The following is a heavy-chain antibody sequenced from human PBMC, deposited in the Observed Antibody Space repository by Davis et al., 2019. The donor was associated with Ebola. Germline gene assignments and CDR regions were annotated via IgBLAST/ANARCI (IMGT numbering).Heavy chain of an antibody. CDR1: GFTFSSYA. J-gene: IGHJ6*02. CDR3: AREKGKDFWSEYYYYYGMDV. D-gene: IGHD3-3*01. CDR2: ISGSGGST. V-gene: IGHV3-23*01. Sequence: PGGSLRLSCAASGFTFSSYAMSWVRQAPEKGLEWLSAISGSGGSTYYADSVKGRFTISRDNSKNTLYLQMNSLRAEDTAVYYCAREKGKDFWSEYYYYYGMDVWGQGTTVTVSS.